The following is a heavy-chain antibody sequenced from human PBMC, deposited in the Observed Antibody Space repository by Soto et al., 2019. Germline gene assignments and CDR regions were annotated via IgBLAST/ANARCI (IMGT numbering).Heavy chain of an antibody. CDR3: ARVVTVVVPTTLVSTKRQVWFDP. V-gene: IGHV4-39*01. CDR1: GGSIRSSSYY. D-gene: IGHD2-2*01. J-gene: IGHJ5*02. Sequence: QLQLQESGPGLVKPSETLSLTCTVSGGSIRSSSYYWGWIRQPPGKGLKWIASIYYIGSTYYNPSLKSQVTISVDTSKNQFSLKLSSVTAADTAVYYCARVVTVVVPTTLVSTKRQVWFDPWGQGTLVTVSS. CDR2: IYYIGST.